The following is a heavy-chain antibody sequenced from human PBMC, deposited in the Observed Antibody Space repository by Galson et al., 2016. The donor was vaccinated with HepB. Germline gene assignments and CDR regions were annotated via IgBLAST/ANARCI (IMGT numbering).Heavy chain of an antibody. D-gene: IGHD2-15*01. CDR2: INWNSGRI. Sequence: SLRLSCAASGFTFDDYAMHWVRQAPGKGLEWVSSINWNSGRIAYADSVKGRFTTSRDNARNSLYLQMNSLRAEDTALYYCAKDNSCYSGWFDPWGQGTLVTVSS. CDR1: GFTFDDYA. V-gene: IGHV3-9*01. CDR3: AKDNSCYSGWFDP. J-gene: IGHJ5*02.